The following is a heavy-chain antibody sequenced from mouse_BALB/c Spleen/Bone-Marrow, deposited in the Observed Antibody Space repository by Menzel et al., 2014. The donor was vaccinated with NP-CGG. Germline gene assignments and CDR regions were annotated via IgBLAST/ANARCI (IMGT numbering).Heavy chain of an antibody. Sequence: GSELVRPGASVKLSCKASGYTFTSYWMHWVKQRHGQGLEWIGNIYPGSGSTNYDEKFKSKGTLTVDTSSSTAYMHLSSLTFEDSAVYYCSSWDYWGQGTTLTVSS. CDR1: GYTFTSYW. CDR2: IYPGSGST. J-gene: IGHJ2*01. V-gene: IGHV1S22*01. CDR3: SSWDY.